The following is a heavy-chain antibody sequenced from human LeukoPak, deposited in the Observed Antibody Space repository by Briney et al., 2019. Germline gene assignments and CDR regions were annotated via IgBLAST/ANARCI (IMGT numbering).Heavy chain of an antibody. CDR2: IYPGDSET. CDR1: GYTFANYW. D-gene: IGHD3-10*01. J-gene: IGHJ4*02. V-gene: IGHV5-51*01. CDR3: ARRGSSWFGSRIPPDY. Sequence: GEPLKISCKGSGYTFANYWIGWVRQMPGKGLEWMGIIYPGDSETIYSPSFQGQVTISADKSINTAYLQWSSLKDSDTAMYYCARRGSSWFGSRIPPDYWGQGTLVTVSS.